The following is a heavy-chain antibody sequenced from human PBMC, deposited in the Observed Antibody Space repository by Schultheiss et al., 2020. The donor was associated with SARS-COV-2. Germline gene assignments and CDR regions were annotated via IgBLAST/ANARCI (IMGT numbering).Heavy chain of an antibody. V-gene: IGHV1-69*05. CDR3: ARSDVAQSPSQT. CDR2: IIPIFGTA. Sequence: SVKVSCKASGGTFSSYAISWVRQAPGQGLEWMGGIIPIFGTANYAQKFQGRVTMTRDTSISTAYMELSRLRSDDTAVYYCARSDVAQSPSQTWGQGTLVTVSS. D-gene: IGHD5-12*01. CDR1: GGTFSSYA. J-gene: IGHJ4*02.